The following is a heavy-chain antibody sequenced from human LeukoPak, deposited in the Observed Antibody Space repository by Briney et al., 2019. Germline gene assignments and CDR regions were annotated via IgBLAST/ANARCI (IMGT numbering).Heavy chain of an antibody. CDR3: ARVVMVRGAPDY. V-gene: IGHV4-38-2*02. Sequence: SETLSLTCTVSVYSISSGYYWGWIRQPPGKGLEWIGSIYYSGSTYYNPSLKSRVTISVDTSKNQFSLKLSSVTAADTPVYYCARVVMVRGAPDYWGQGTLVTVSS. D-gene: IGHD3-10*01. J-gene: IGHJ4*02. CDR1: VYSISSGYY. CDR2: IYYSGST.